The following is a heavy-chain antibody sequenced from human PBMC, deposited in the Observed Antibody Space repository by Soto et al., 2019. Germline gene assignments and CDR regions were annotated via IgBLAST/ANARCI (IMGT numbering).Heavy chain of an antibody. CDR3: ARDHEGGPLYPPDY. J-gene: IGHJ4*02. Sequence: TGGSLRLSCAASGFTFSSYGMHWVRQAPGKGLEWVAVIWYDGSNKYYADSVKGRFTISRDNSKNTLYLQMNSLRAEDTAVYYCARDHEGGPLYPPDYWGQGTLVTVSS. V-gene: IGHV3-33*01. CDR2: IWYDGSNK. CDR1: GFTFSSYG. D-gene: IGHD2-8*01.